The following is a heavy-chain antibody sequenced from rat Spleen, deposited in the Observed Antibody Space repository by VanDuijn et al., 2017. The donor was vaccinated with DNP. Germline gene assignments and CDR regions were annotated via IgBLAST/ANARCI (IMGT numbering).Heavy chain of an antibody. J-gene: IGHJ2*01. Sequence: EVQLQESGPGLVKPSQSLSLTCSVTGYSITTNYWGWIRKVLGNKMEWIGHISYSGSTNYNPSLKSRISITRDTSKNHFFLHLNSVTTEDTATYYCARWTRYFDYWGQGVMVTVSS. CDR2: ISYSGST. D-gene: IGHD1-7*01. CDR1: GYSITTNY. V-gene: IGHV3-1*01. CDR3: ARWTRYFDY.